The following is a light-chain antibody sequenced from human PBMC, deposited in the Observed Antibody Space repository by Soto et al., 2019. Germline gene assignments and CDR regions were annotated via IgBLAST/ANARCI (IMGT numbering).Light chain of an antibody. CDR2: KAS. V-gene: IGKV1-5*03. J-gene: IGKJ1*01. CDR1: QSISSW. Sequence: DIQMTQSPSTLSASVGDRVTITCRASQSISSWLAWYQQKPGKAPKLLIYKASSLESGVPSRFSGSGSGTEFTLTISSLQSEDSAVYYCQQYVHWPPGAFGQGTTVDIK. CDR3: QQYVHWPPGA.